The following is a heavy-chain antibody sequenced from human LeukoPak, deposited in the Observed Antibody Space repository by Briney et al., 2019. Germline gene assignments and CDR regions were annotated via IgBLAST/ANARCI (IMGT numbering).Heavy chain of an antibody. D-gene: IGHD5-12*01. CDR2: IKQDGSEK. Sequence: GGSLRLSCAASGFTFSRFWRSWVRQAPGKGLEGVANIKQDGSEKYYVDSVKGRFTISRDNPKNSLYLQMNSLRAEDTAVFYCARDGTYTDYDPDFDIWGQGTLVTVSS. V-gene: IGHV3-7*04. CDR1: GFTFSRFW. CDR3: ARDGTYTDYDPDFDI. J-gene: IGHJ4*02.